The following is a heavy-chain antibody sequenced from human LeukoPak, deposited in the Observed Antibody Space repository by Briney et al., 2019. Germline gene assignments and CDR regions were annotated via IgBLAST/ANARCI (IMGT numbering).Heavy chain of an antibody. CDR2: ISSSGSTI. CDR1: GFTFRSYK. V-gene: IGHV3-48*03. D-gene: IGHD3-10*02. J-gene: IGHJ6*04. Sequence: GGSLRLSCEPPGFTFRSYKINWAARAPGRGLKWVSYISSSGSTIYYADSVKGRFTISRDNAKNSLYLQMNSLRAEDTAVYYCAELGITMIGGVWGKGTTVTISS. CDR3: AELGITMIGGV.